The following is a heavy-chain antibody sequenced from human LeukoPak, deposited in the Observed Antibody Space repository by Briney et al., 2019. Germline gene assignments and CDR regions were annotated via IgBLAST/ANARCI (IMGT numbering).Heavy chain of an antibody. D-gene: IGHD6-25*01. CDR1: GFTFSSYS. CDR2: ISSSSSYV. Sequence: GGSLRLSCAASGFTFSSYSMNWVRQAPGKGLEWVSSISSSSSYVYYADSVKGRFTISRDNAKNSLYLQMNSLRAEDTAVYYCASRKIAAAGTGNIDYWGQGTLVTVSS. J-gene: IGHJ4*02. V-gene: IGHV3-21*01. CDR3: ASRKIAAAGTGNIDY.